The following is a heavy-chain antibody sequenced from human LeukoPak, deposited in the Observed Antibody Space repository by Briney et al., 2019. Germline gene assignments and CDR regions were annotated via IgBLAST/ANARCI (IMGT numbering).Heavy chain of an antibody. CDR1: GFTFSSCS. D-gene: IGHD3-3*01. CDR2: INSDGDYI. CDR3: AKAIFGVVNAFYFMDV. Sequence: GGSLRLSCAASGFTFSSCSMNWVRLAPGKGLEWVSSINSDGDYIYYADSLKGRFTISRDNGKNSLYLQMNSLRAEDSAVYYCAKAIFGVVNAFYFMDVWGKGTTVTVSS. V-gene: IGHV3-21*01. J-gene: IGHJ6*03.